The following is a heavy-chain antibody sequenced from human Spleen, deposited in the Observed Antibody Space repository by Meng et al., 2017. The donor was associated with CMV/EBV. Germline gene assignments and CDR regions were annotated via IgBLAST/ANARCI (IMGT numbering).Heavy chain of an antibody. CDR3: ARGLAGSYDY. J-gene: IGHJ4*02. CDR1: GYTLNELP. V-gene: IGHV1-24*01. D-gene: IGHD2-21*01. CDR2: FDPEDGET. Sequence: ASVKVSCKVSGYTLNELPMHWVRQAPGKGLEWMGGFDPEDGETMYAQKFQGRVTMTEDTSTDTAYMELSSLRSEDTAVYYCARGLAGSYDYWGQGTLVTVSS.